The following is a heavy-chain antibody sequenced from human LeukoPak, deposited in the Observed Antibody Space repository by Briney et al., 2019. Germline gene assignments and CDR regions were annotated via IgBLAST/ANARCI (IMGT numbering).Heavy chain of an antibody. CDR1: GGSFSGYY. CDR3: ARIDYYGSGNFYSHFDY. Sequence: KPSETLSLTCAVYGGSFSGYYWSWIRQPPGKGLEWIGDINHSGSTTYNPSLESRVTISVDTSNNQFSLRLTSVTAADTAVYYCARIDYYGSGNFYSHFDYWGQGTLVTVSS. V-gene: IGHV4-34*01. D-gene: IGHD3-10*01. CDR2: INHSGST. J-gene: IGHJ4*02.